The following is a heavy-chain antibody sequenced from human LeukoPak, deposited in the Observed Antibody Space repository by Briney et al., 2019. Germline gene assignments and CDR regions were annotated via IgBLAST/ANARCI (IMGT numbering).Heavy chain of an antibody. D-gene: IGHD3-10*01. J-gene: IGHJ3*02. Sequence: SETLSLTCTVSGDSINSFYWSWIRQPAGKGLEWIGRIYTSGSTNYNPSLKSRVTISVDTSKNQFSLKLSSVTAADTAVYYCARGDYYGSGNYYNGDAFDIWGQGTMVTVSS. CDR3: ARGDYYGSGNYYNGDAFDI. V-gene: IGHV4-4*07. CDR2: IYTSGST. CDR1: GDSINSFY.